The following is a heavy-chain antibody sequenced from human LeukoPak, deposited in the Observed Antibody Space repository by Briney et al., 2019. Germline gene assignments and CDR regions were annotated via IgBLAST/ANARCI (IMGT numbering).Heavy chain of an antibody. Sequence: ASVKVSCKASGYTFTSYYMHWVRQAPGQGLEWMGWINPNSGGTNYAQKFRGRVTMTRDTSISTAYMELSRLRSDDTAVYYCARAPNWGTDNWFDLWGQGTLVTVSS. V-gene: IGHV1-2*02. D-gene: IGHD7-27*01. J-gene: IGHJ5*02. CDR1: GYTFTSYY. CDR2: INPNSGGT. CDR3: ARAPNWGTDNWFDL.